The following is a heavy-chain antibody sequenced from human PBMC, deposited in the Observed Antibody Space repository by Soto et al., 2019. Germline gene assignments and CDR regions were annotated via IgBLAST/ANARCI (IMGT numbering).Heavy chain of an antibody. CDR1: GYSFTSYW. CDR2: IYPGDSDT. V-gene: IGHV5-51*01. D-gene: IGHD2-2*01. J-gene: IGHJ5*02. CDR3: ARHSVRFVVVPAAIGNWFDP. Sequence: PGESLKISCKGSGYSFTSYWIGWVRQMPGKGLEWMGIIYPGDSDTRYSPSFQGQVTISADKSISTAYLQWSSLKASDTAMYYCARHSVRFVVVPAAIGNWFDPWGQGTLVTVSS.